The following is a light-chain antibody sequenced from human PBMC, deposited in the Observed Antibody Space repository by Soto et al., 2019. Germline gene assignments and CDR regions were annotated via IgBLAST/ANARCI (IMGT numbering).Light chain of an antibody. J-gene: IGKJ1*01. Sequence: DIQMTQSPSSLSASLGDRVTITCRASQGIAHYLAWYQQKPGKVPKLLIYGASTLQSGVPSRFSGNGSGTDFTLTISSLQPEDVATYYCQKYNSAPPWTFGPGTKVDIK. CDR1: QGIAHY. CDR2: GAS. CDR3: QKYNSAPPWT. V-gene: IGKV1-27*01.